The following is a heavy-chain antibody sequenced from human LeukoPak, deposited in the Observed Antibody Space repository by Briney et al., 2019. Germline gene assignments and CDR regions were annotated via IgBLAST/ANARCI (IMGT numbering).Heavy chain of an antibody. CDR1: GFTFSSYA. CDR2: ISGSGGST. CDR3: AKVSDFWSGYFDY. D-gene: IGHD3-3*01. J-gene: IGHJ4*02. Sequence: GGSLRLSGAASGFTFSSYAMSWVRQAPGKGLEWVSGISGSGGSTDYADSVKGRFTISRDNSKNTLYLQMNSLRAEDTAVYYCAKVSDFWSGYFDYWGQGTLVTVSS. V-gene: IGHV3-23*01.